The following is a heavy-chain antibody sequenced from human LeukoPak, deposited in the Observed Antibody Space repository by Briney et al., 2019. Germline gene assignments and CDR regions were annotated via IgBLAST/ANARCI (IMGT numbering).Heavy chain of an antibody. Sequence: ASVKVSCKASGHTFTTYYVHLVRQAPGQGLEWMGGIIPIFGTANYAQKFQGRVTITADESTSTAYMELSSLRSEDTAVYYCAREGYYYDSSGYYYANRFDYWGQGTLVTVSS. CDR1: GHTFTTYY. J-gene: IGHJ4*02. D-gene: IGHD3-22*01. CDR2: IIPIFGTA. V-gene: IGHV1-69*13. CDR3: AREGYYYDSSGYYYANRFDY.